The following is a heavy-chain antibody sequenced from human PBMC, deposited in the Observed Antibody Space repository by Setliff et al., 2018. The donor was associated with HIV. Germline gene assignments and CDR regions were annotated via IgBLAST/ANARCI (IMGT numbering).Heavy chain of an antibody. Sequence: SETLSLTCTVSGGSINSYYWSWIRQPAGKGLEWIGHIYTSGSTNYNPSLKSRVTISVDTSKNQFSLKLSSVTAADTAVYYCARGATREFIVGATIFDYWGQGTLVTVSS. CDR1: GGSINSYY. CDR2: IYTSGST. V-gene: IGHV4-4*07. D-gene: IGHD1-26*01. J-gene: IGHJ4*02. CDR3: ARGATREFIVGATIFDY.